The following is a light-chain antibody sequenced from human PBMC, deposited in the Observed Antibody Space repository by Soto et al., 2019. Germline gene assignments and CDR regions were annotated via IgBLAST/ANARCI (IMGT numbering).Light chain of an antibody. CDR3: AAWDDNLKGPV. V-gene: IGLV1-44*01. Sequence: QSVLTQPPSASGTPGQRITLSCFGSNSNIGSNTVNWYQQVLGSAPKLVMYGYNQRPSGVPDRLSGSRSGSSASLAITGLQTEDEADYFCAAWDDNLKGPVFGGGTKLTVL. CDR1: NSNIGSNT. J-gene: IGLJ3*02. CDR2: GYN.